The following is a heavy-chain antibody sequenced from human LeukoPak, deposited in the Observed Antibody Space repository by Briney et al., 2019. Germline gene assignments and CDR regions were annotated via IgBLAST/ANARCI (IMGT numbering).Heavy chain of an antibody. CDR1: GYTFTSYG. CDR3: ARDAIAVSGPLIITLDI. J-gene: IGHJ3*02. D-gene: IGHD6-19*01. CDR2: ISAYNGNT. Sequence: ASVKVSCKASGYTFTSYGISWVRQAPGQGLEWMGWISAYNGNTNYAQKLQGRVTMTTDTSTSTAYMELRSLRSDDTAVYYCARDAIAVSGPLIITLDIWGQGTVVTVSS. V-gene: IGHV1-18*01.